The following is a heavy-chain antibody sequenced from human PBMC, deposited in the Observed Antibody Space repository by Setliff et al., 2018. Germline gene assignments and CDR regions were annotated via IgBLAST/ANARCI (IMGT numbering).Heavy chain of an antibody. CDR1: GFTFSSYG. V-gene: IGHV3-74*03. CDR2: LNEDGSIT. CDR3: GRDLTGKDDY. J-gene: IGHJ4*02. Sequence: GGSLRLSCAASGFTFSSYGMHWVRQAPGKGLEWVSRLNEDGSITSYADPVKGRFTISRDNAKNTLYLEMNSLRAEDTAVYYCGRDLTGKDDYWGQGTLVTVSS. D-gene: IGHD3-9*01.